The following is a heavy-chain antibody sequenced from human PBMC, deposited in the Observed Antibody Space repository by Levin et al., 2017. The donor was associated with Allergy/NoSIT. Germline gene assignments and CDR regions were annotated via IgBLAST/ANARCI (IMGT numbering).Heavy chain of an antibody. CDR1: GFTFSSYT. D-gene: IGHD3-10*01. CDR3: TRDPIGGHFDY. Sequence: GGSLRLSCTASGFTFSSYTMNWVRQAPGKGLEWISAITSSSDNIYYADSFRGRFTASRDNAKNSLYLQIDSLRAEDTALYYCTRDPIGGHFDYWGPGTLVTVSS. CDR2: ITSSSDNI. V-gene: IGHV3-21*01. J-gene: IGHJ4*02.